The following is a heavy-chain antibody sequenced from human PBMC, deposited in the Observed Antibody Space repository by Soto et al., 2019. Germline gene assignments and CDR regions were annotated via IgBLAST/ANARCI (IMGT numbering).Heavy chain of an antibody. CDR1: GYKFTTYW. J-gene: IGHJ2*01. D-gene: IGHD6-13*01. CDR3: ARHLGVTVAGKRWYFDL. Sequence: EVQLVQSGPEVRKPGESLMISCETSGYKFTTYWIAWVRQMPGKGLEWLGIIYPGDSETRYNPSFQGQVTISAHKSNNTTYLHWSSLKSSDTATYYCARHLGVTVAGKRWYFDLWGRGTLLTVSS. CDR2: IYPGDSET. V-gene: IGHV5-51*01.